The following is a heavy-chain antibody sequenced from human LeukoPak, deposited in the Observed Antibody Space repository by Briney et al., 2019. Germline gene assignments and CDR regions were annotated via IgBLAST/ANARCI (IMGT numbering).Heavy chain of an antibody. V-gene: IGHV1-18*01. CDR2: ISAYNGNT. CDR3: ARAVSSRYYDFWSGYYTRYYYMDV. J-gene: IGHJ6*03. Sequence: ASVKVSCKASGYTFTSYGISWVRQAPGQGLEWMGWISAYNGNTNYAQKLQGRVTMTTDTSTSTAYMELRSLRSDDTAVYYCARAVSSRYYDFWSGYYTRYYYMDVWGKGTTVTVSS. D-gene: IGHD3-3*01. CDR1: GYTFTSYG.